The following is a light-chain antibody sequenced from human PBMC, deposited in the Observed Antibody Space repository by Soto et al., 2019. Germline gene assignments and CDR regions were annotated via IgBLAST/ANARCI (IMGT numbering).Light chain of an antibody. CDR1: QSVSSSY. CDR3: QQYGSSPWT. V-gene: IGKV3-20*01. CDR2: GAS. Sequence: EIVLTQSPGTLSLSPGERATLSCRASQSVSSSYLAWYQQKPGQAPRPLIYGASIRAIGIPDRFSGSGSGTDSTITISRLEPEDFAVYYCQQYGSSPWTFGQGTKVEIK. J-gene: IGKJ1*01.